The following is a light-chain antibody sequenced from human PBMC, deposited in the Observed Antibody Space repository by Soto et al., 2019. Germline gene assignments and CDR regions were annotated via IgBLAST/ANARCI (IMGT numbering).Light chain of an antibody. CDR2: GNS. J-gene: IGLJ2*01. Sequence: QSVLTQPPSVSGAPGQRVTISCTGSSSNIGAGYDVHWYQQLPGTAPKLLIYGNSNRPSGVPDRFSGSKSGTSASLAITGLXAXXEADYYCQSYDSSLSGSVFGGGTKVTVL. CDR1: SSNIGAGYD. CDR3: QSYDSSLSGSV. V-gene: IGLV1-40*01.